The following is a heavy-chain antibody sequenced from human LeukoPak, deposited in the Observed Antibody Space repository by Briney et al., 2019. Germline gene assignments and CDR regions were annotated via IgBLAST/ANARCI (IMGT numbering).Heavy chain of an antibody. Sequence: QTGGSLRLSCAASGFSFITYWMGWVRQAPGKGLEWVSYISSSGSTIYYADSVKGRFTISRDNAKNSLYLQMNSLRAEDTAVYYCAELGITMIGGVWGKGTTVTISS. D-gene: IGHD3-10*02. CDR1: GFSFITYW. V-gene: IGHV3-48*03. CDR3: AELGITMIGGV. J-gene: IGHJ6*04. CDR2: ISSSGSTI.